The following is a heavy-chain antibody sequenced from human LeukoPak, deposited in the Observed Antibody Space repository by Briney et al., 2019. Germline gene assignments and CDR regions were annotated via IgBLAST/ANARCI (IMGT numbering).Heavy chain of an antibody. CDR3: ARGSGFSNLYYYYYMDV. V-gene: IGHV4-34*01. CDR1: GGSFSGYY. Sequence: SETLSLTCAVYGGSFSGYYWSWIRQPPGKGLEWIGEIDHIGSTNYNPSLKRRFTISVDTSTNQFSLTLSSVTAADTAVYYCARGSGFSNLYYYYYMDVWGKGTTVTVSS. J-gene: IGHJ6*03. D-gene: IGHD4-11*01. CDR2: IDHIGST.